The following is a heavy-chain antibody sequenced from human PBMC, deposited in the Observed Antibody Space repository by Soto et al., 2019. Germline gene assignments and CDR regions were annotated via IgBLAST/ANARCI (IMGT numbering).Heavy chain of an antibody. V-gene: IGHV4-31*03. Sequence: SETLSLTCTVSGGSISSGGYYWSWIRQHPGKGLEWIGYIYYSGSTYYNPSLKSRVTISVDTSKNQFSLKLSSVTAADTAVYYSARVHAPVRPVTLGPVHDYWGQGTLVTVSS. CDR3: ARVHAPVRPVTLGPVHDY. CDR2: IYYSGST. CDR1: GGSISSGGYY. D-gene: IGHD3-16*02. J-gene: IGHJ4*02.